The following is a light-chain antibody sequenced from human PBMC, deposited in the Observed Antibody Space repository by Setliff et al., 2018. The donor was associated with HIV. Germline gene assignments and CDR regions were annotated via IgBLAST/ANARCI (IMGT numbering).Light chain of an antibody. V-gene: IGLV2-23*02. CDR2: EVT. CDR1: TSDVGSYNL. Sequence: QSALAQPASVSGSPGQSITISCTGTTSDVGSYNLVSWYQQHPGKAPKPMIYEVTKRPSGVSNHFSGSKSGNTASLTISGLQAEDEANYYCCSYAGSNTYVFGIGTKVTVL. J-gene: IGLJ1*01. CDR3: CSYAGSNTYV.